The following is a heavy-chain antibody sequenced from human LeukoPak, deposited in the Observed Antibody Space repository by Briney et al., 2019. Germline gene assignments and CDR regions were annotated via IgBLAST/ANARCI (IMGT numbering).Heavy chain of an antibody. CDR2: FDPEDGET. V-gene: IGHV1-24*01. CDR1: GYTLTELS. D-gene: IGHD3-22*01. CDR3: ATASKYYYDSSGYYPFDY. J-gene: IGHJ4*02. Sequence: ASVKVSCKVSGYTLTELSMHWVRQAPGKGLELMGGFDPEDGETIYAQEFQGRVTMTEDTSTDTAHMELSSLRSEDTAVYYCATASKYYYDSSGYYPFDYWGQGTLVTVSS.